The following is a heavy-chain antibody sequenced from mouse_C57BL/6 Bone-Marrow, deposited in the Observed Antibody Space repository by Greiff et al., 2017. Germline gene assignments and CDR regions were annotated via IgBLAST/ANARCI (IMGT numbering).Heavy chain of an antibody. Sequence: EVQLVESGGDLEKPGGSLKLSCAASGFTFSSYGMSWVRQTPDKRLEWVATISSGGSYTYYPDSVKGRFTISRDNAKNTLYLQMSSLKSEDTAMYYCARGGTCKRGTFDYWGQGTTLTVSS. D-gene: IGHD3-3*01. J-gene: IGHJ2*01. V-gene: IGHV5-6*01. CDR3: ARGGTCKRGTFDY. CDR2: ISSGGSYT. CDR1: GFTFSSYG.